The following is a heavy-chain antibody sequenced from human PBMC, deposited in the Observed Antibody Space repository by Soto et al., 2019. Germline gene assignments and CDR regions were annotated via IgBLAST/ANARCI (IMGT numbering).Heavy chain of an antibody. V-gene: IGHV4-59*01. CDR2: IYYSGST. CDR3: ASGSSSDILTGYYTFDY. D-gene: IGHD3-9*01. Sequence: SDTLSLTFTVSGGAISSYYWSWIRQPPGKGLEWIGYIYYSGSTNYNPSLKSRVTISVDTSKNQFSLKLSSVTAADTAVYYCASGSSSDILTGYYTFDYWGQGTLFTVSS. J-gene: IGHJ4*02. CDR1: GGAISSYY.